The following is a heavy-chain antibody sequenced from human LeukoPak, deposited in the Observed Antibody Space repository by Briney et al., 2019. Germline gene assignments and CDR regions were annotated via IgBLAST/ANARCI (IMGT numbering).Heavy chain of an antibody. D-gene: IGHD6-13*01. V-gene: IGHV1-69*05. J-gene: IGHJ3*02. CDR3: ARPTAAGKLDAFDI. CDR1: GGTFSSYA. Sequence: RASVKVSCKASGGTFSSYAISWVRQAPGQGLEWMGGIIPIFGTANYAQKFKGRVTITTDESTSTAYMELSSLRSEDTAVYYCARPTAAGKLDAFDIWGQGTMVTVSS. CDR2: IIPIFGTA.